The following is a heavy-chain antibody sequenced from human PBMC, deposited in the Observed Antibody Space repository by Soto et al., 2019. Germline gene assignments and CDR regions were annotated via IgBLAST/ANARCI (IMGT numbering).Heavy chain of an antibody. CDR1: GFTFSSNA. J-gene: IGHJ1*01. Sequence: QVQLVESGGSVVQPGRSLRLSCAASGFTFSSNAMHWVRQAPGKGLEWVAVISYDGSNKYYADSVKGRFTISRDNSKNTLYLQMNSLRAEDTALYYCARDSEVGATQYFQHWGQGTLVTVSS. CDR3: ARDSEVGATQYFQH. D-gene: IGHD1-26*01. V-gene: IGHV3-30-3*01. CDR2: ISYDGSNK.